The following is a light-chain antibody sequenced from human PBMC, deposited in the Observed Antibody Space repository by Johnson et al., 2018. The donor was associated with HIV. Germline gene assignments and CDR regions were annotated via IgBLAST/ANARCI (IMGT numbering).Light chain of an antibody. V-gene: IGLV1-51*01. CDR3: GPWENSLCVYV. J-gene: IGLJ1*01. CDR1: SSTVVNNF. CDR2: ENN. Sequence: QSVLTQPPSVSAAPGQKVTISCSGSSSTVVNNFVSWYQVLPGTAPKLLIYENNKRPSGIPDRFSGSTSGTSATLGITGLQTGDEADYYCGPWENSLCVYVFGPGTKVTVL.